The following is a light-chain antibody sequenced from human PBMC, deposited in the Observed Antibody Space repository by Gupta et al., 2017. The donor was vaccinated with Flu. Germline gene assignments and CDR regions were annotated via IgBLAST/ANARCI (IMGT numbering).Light chain of an antibody. J-gene: IGKJ1*01. CDR3: QQYGSSPRT. Sequence: EIVLTQSPGTLSLSPGERATLSCRASQTVSTNYLAWYQQKPGQAPRLLISGASRRATGIPDRFSGSGSGTDFILTISRLEPEDLAVYYCQQYGSSPRTFGQGTKVEIK. V-gene: IGKV3-20*01. CDR2: GAS. CDR1: QTVSTNY.